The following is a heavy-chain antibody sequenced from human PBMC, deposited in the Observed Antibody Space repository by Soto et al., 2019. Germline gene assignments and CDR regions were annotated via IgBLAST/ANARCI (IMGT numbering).Heavy chain of an antibody. CDR1: GDSISSGRYY. J-gene: IGHJ4*02. CDR2: FYYSENT. D-gene: IGHD3-16*01. V-gene: IGHV4-39*07. CDR3: VRDRGAVWGNYPKRAPKFDS. Sequence: PSETLSLTCTVSGDSISSGRYYWGWIRQHPGEGLEWIGTFYYSENTNYNPSLESRFAISVDTSKNQFSLKVTSVTAADEAIYYCVRDRGAVWGNYPKRAPKFDSWGQGTPVTV.